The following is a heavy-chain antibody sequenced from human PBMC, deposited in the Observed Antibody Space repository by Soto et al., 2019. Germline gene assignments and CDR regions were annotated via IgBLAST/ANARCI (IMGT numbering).Heavy chain of an antibody. CDR3: ARESSSPNYYYYGMDG. CDR1: GYTFTSYG. J-gene: IGHJ6*02. CDR2: IIPLLNTP. V-gene: IGHV1-69*13. Sequence: SVKFSCTSSGYTFTSYGISWVRQAPGQGLEWMGVIIPLLNTPKYAPKFQGRVTITADASATMAYMELGGLRSEDTAVYYCARESSSPNYYYYGMDGWGQGNTVTVYS. D-gene: IGHD6-6*01.